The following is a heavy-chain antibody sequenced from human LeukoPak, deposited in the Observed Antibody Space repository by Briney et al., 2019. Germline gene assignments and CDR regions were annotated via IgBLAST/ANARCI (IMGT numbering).Heavy chain of an antibody. CDR3: ARFDYPDAFDI. CDR1: GFTFSSYS. D-gene: IGHD3-16*01. J-gene: IGHJ3*02. Sequence: GGSLRLSCEASGFTFSSYSMNWVRQSPGKGLEWIAYIRGGGDPINYADSVKGRFIISRDNAKNSLYLQMNSLRAEDTAVYYCARFDYPDAFDIWGQGTMVIVSS. V-gene: IGHV3-48*04. CDR2: IRGGGDPI.